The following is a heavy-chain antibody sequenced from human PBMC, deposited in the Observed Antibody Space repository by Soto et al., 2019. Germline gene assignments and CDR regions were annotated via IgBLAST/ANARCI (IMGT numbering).Heavy chain of an antibody. V-gene: IGHV3-23*01. CDR1: GFIPSSYA. D-gene: IGHD6-13*01. CDR2: ISGSGGAT. CDR3: AKDAIMVSSSFNYFDF. J-gene: IGHJ4*02. Sequence: GGSLRLSCVVSGFIPSSYAMSWVRQAPGKGLEWVSGISGSGGATSYEDSVKGRFTISRDNSKNTLYLQMNSLSAEDTAIYYCAKDAIMVSSSFNYFDFWGQGALVTVSS.